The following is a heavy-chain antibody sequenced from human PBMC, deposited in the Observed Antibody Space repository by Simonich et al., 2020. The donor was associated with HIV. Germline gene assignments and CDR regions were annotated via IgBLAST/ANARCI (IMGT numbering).Heavy chain of an antibody. D-gene: IGHD3-3*01. CDR1: GGSFSGYY. Sequence: QVQLQQWGAGLLKPSETLSLTCAVYGGSFSGYYWSWTRHAPGKGLEWIGENNHSGNTNYKPSRNSRATISVDKSKNQFSLKLSSVTAADTAIYYCARRDRELILYFDYWGQGNLVTVSS. J-gene: IGHJ4*02. V-gene: IGHV4-34*01. CDR3: ARRDRELILYFDY. CDR2: NNHSGNT.